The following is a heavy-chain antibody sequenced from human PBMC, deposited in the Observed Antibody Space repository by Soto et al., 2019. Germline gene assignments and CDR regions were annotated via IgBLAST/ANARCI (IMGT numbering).Heavy chain of an antibody. CDR1: GYTFTSYA. Sequence: ASVKVSCKASGYTFTSYAMHWVRQAPGQRLEWMGWINAGNGNTKYSQKFQGRVTITRDTSASTAYMEPSSLRSEDTAVYYCERGQWLRPFDYWGQGTLVTVSS. V-gene: IGHV1-3*01. CDR2: INAGNGNT. D-gene: IGHD6-19*01. CDR3: ERGQWLRPFDY. J-gene: IGHJ4*02.